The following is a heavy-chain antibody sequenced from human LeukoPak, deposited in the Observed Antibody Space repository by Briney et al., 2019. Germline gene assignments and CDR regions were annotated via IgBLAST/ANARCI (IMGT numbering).Heavy chain of an antibody. CDR2: ISNSGITT. Sequence: GGSLRLSCAASGFTFSDFYMTWLRQAPGKGLEWISYISNSGITTYYGDSVKGRFTISRDNAKKSVYLQMNSLRADDTAIYFCLRESSTNGPPDSFVIWGKGTMVPFSS. J-gene: IGHJ3*02. V-gene: IGHV3-11*04. D-gene: IGHD2-8*01. CDR1: GFTFSDFY. CDR3: LRESSTNGPPDSFVI.